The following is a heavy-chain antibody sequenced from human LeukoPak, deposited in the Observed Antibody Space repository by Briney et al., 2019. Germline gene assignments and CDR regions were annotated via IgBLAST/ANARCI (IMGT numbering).Heavy chain of an antibody. D-gene: IGHD3-16*02. J-gene: IGHJ4*02. CDR2: IYYSGST. V-gene: IGHV4-39*01. CDR3: ARHEEMITFGGVIASYYFDY. CDR1: GGSISSSSYY. Sequence: SGTLSLTCTVSGGSISSSSYYWGWIRQPPGKGLEWIGSIYYSGSTYYNPSLKSRVTISVDTSKNQFSLKLSSVTAADTAVYYCARHEEMITFGGVIASYYFDYWGQGTLVTVSS.